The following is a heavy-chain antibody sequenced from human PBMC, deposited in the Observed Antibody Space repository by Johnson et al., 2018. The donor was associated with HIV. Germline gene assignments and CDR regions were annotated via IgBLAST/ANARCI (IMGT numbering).Heavy chain of an antibody. CDR2: IKQYASEK. J-gene: IGHJ3*02. V-gene: IGHV3-7*01. Sequence: EVQLVESGGGLVQPGGSLRLSCAASGFTVSSNYMTWVRQAPGKGLEWVANIKQYASEKYSVDSVKGRFTISRDNAKSSLYLQMNSLRAEDTAVYYCAKDGDDGDEADGTKGAFDIWGQGTMVTVSS. D-gene: IGHD2-2*01. CDR3: AKDGDDGDEADGTKGAFDI. CDR1: GFTVSSNY.